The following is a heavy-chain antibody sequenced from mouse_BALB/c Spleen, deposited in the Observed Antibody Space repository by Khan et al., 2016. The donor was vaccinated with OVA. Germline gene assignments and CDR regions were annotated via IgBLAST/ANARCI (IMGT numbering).Heavy chain of an antibody. CDR1: GYTFTDYA. CDR3: TSPAYDGYYDY. CDR2: ISTYSGNT. D-gene: IGHD2-3*01. Sequence: QVQLQQSGPELVRPGVSVKISCKGSGYTFTDYAMHWVKQSHAKSLEWIGLISTYSGNTNYNQKFKGKATMTVDKSSSTAYMELTRLTSEDSAIXYCTSPAYDGYYDYWGQGTTLTVSS. V-gene: IGHV1S137*01. J-gene: IGHJ2*01.